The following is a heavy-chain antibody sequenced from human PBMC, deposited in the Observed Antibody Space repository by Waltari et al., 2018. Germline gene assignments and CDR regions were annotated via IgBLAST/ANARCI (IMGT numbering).Heavy chain of an antibody. J-gene: IGHJ5*02. CDR3: ATVFYSSSFRGFDP. Sequence: QVQLQESGPGLVKPSETLSLTCTVSGYSISSGYYWGWIRQPPGKGLEWIGSIYQSGSTYYNPSLKSRVTISVDTSKNQFSLKLSSVTAADTAVYYCATVFYSSSFRGFDPWGQGTLVTVSS. D-gene: IGHD6-13*01. CDR1: GYSISSGYY. V-gene: IGHV4-38-2*02. CDR2: IYQSGST.